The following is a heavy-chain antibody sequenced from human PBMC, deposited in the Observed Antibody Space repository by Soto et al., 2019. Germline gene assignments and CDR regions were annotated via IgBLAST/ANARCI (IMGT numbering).Heavy chain of an antibody. J-gene: IGHJ5*02. D-gene: IGHD6-19*01. Sequence: WETLSLTCAVYGGSFSGYYWSWIRQPPGKGLEWIGEINHSGSTNYNPSLKSRVTISVDTSKNQFSLKLSSVTAADTAVYYCARGRYSSGPWGQGTLVTVSS. CDR2: INHSGST. CDR3: ARGRYSSGP. V-gene: IGHV4-34*01. CDR1: GGSFSGYY.